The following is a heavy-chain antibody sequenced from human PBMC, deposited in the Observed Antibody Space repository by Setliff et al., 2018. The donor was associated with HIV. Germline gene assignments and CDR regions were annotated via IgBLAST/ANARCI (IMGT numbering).Heavy chain of an antibody. J-gene: IGHJ4*01. D-gene: IGHD3-22*01. CDR2: SYYSGSP. V-gene: IGHV4-59*12. Sequence: PSETLSLTCTVFGGSISSYYWSWIRQPPGKGLEWIGYSYYSGSPNYNRSLKSGVTMSVDMSKNQFSLKINSVTAAETAVYYCAIDVMDLVISVYGFCGQGIPVTVSS. CDR3: AIDVMDLVISVYGF. CDR1: GGSISSYY.